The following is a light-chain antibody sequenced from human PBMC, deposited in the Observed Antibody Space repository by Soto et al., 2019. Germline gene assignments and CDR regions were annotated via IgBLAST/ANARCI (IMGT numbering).Light chain of an antibody. J-gene: IGKJ2*01. Sequence: EIVMTQSPASLSVSPGDGATLSCRASQSVASNVAWYQQKPGQGPRLLIHGASTRAVGVPARCSGSGSGTDFTLTISSLQSEDFAVYYCQQYHNWPPQYTFGQGTTLQIK. CDR2: GAS. CDR3: QQYHNWPPQYT. V-gene: IGKV3-15*01. CDR1: QSVASN.